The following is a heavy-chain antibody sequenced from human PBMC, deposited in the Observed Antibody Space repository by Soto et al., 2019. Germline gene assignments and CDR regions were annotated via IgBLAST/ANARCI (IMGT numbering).Heavy chain of an antibody. V-gene: IGHV3-74*01. J-gene: IGHJ5*02. CDR2: IKNDGSST. Sequence: GGSLRLSCVGSGFNFGGYWMHWVRQAPGKGLVWVSRIKNDGSSTSYAESVEGRFTISRDNAKNTMYLQMKSLRAEDTAVYYCAKSDWFDPWGQGTLVTVSS. CDR3: AKSDWFDP. CDR1: GFNFGGYW.